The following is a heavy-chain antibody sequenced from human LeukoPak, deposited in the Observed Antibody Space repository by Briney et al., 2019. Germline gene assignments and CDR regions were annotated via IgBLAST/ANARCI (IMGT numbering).Heavy chain of an antibody. CDR2: INPNSGGT. Sequence: ASVKVSCKASGYTFTGYYMHWVRQAPGQGLEWMGWINPNSGGTNYAQKFPGRVTMTRDTSISTAYMELSRLRSDDTAVYYCARDEDIVVVPAAIAAFDIWGQGTMVTVSS. V-gene: IGHV1-2*02. D-gene: IGHD2-2*01. CDR3: ARDEDIVVVPAAIAAFDI. J-gene: IGHJ3*02. CDR1: GYTFTGYY.